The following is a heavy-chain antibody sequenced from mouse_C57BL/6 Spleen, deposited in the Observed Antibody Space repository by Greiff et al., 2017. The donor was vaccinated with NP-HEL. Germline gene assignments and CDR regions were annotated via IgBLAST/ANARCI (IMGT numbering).Heavy chain of an antibody. CDR3: ARGGYDYDGY. V-gene: IGHV1-82*01. Sequence: VQLQQSGPELVKPGASVKLSCKASGYAFSSSWMNWVKQRPGKGLEWIGRIYPGDGDTNYNGKFKGKATLTADKSSSTAYMQLSSLTSEDSAVYFCARGGYDYDGYWGQGTTLTVSS. CDR1: GYAFSSSW. D-gene: IGHD2-4*01. CDR2: IYPGDGDT. J-gene: IGHJ2*01.